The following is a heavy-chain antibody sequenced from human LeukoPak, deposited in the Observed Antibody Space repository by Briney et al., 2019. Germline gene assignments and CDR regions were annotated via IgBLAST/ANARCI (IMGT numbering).Heavy chain of an antibody. Sequence: SETLSLTRAVYGGSFSGYYWSWIRQPPGKGLEWIGEINHSGSTNYNPSLKSRVTISVDTSKNQISLKLSSVTAADTAVYYCARRARYCSGGSCSRPFDYWGQGTLVTVSS. CDR3: ARRARYCSGGSCSRPFDY. CDR2: INHSGST. V-gene: IGHV4-34*01. D-gene: IGHD2-15*01. J-gene: IGHJ4*02. CDR1: GGSFSGYY.